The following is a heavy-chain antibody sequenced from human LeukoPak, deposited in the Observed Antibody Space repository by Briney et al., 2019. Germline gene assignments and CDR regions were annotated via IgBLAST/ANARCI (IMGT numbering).Heavy chain of an antibody. D-gene: IGHD5-18*01. V-gene: IGHV1-46*01. J-gene: IGHJ4*02. Sequence: ASVKVSCKASRYTFTNYLLHWVRQTPGQGLEWVGRITPSIDTTNYAQKFRDRVTLPRDTSTSTVYMELSSLRSEDTAVYHCVRDRMDTGIYFDYSGQGTLVTVSA. CDR2: ITPSIDTT. CDR1: RYTFTNYL. CDR3: VRDRMDTGIYFDY.